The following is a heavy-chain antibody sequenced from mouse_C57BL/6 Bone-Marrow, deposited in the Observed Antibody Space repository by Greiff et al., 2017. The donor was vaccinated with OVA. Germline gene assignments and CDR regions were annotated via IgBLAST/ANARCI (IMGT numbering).Heavy chain of an antibody. Sequence: VQLQQSGAELARPGASVKLSCKASGYTFTSYGISWVKQRTGQGLEWIGEIYPRSGNTYYNEKFKGKATLTADKSSSTAYMELRSLTSEDSAVYFCARFRSSGYPYYFDYWGQGTTLTVSS. D-gene: IGHD3-2*02. V-gene: IGHV1-81*01. CDR1: GYTFTSYG. J-gene: IGHJ2*01. CDR3: ARFRSSGYPYYFDY. CDR2: IYPRSGNT.